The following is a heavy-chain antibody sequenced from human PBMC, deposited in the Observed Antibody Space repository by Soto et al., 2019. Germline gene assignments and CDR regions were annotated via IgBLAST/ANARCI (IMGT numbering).Heavy chain of an antibody. CDR1: GFTFSSYS. CDR3: ARDGRGGPPTYYYYGMDV. D-gene: IGHD1-26*01. CDR2: ISSSSSYI. V-gene: IGHV3-21*01. Sequence: GGSLRLSCAASGFTFSSYSMNWVRQAPGKGLEWVSSISSSSSYIYYADSVKGRFTISRDNAKNSLYLQMNSLRAEDTAVYYCARDGRGGPPTYYYYGMDVWGQGTMVTVSS. J-gene: IGHJ6*02.